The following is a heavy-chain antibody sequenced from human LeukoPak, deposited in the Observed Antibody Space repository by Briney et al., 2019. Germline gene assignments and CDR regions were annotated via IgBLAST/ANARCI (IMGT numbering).Heavy chain of an antibody. V-gene: IGHV1-2*02. J-gene: IGHJ4*02. CDR1: GYTFTDCF. D-gene: IGHD6-13*01. CDR2: VNPNSGDT. Sequence: ASVKVSCKASGYTFTDCFMHWVRQAPGQGLEWMGWVNPNSGDTNYVHKFQGRVTMTSDTSISTAYMDLSRVRSDDTAVYYCALLFSSTWYRFDSWGQGTLVTVSS. CDR3: ALLFSSTWYRFDS.